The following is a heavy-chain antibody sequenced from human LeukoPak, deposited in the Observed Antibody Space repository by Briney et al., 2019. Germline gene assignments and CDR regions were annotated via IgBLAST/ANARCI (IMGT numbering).Heavy chain of an antibody. Sequence: SQTLSLTCGVSGYSITSGYYWGWIRPPPGKGLEWIGSIYYTGTTFYNPSLNRRLTISLDTSNYQFSLRLNSTTAADTATYCWATKHYDYAKCWGEGTLV. J-gene: IGHJ4*02. CDR1: GYSITSGYY. V-gene: IGHV4-38-2*01. D-gene: IGHD3-16*01. CDR3: ATKHYDYAKC. CDR2: IYYTGTT.